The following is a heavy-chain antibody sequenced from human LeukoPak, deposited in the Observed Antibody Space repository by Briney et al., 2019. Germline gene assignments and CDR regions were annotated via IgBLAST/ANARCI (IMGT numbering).Heavy chain of an antibody. D-gene: IGHD3-10*01. CDR3: AKDAGSSEYYYGSGS. CDR1: GFTVSSNY. V-gene: IGHV3-53*01. Sequence: GGSLRLSCAASGFTVSSNYMSWVRQAPGKGLEWVSVIYSGGSTYYADSVKGRFTISRDNSKNTLYLQMNSLRAEDTAVYYCAKDAGSSEYYYGSGSWGQGTLVTFSS. CDR2: IYSGGST. J-gene: IGHJ4*02.